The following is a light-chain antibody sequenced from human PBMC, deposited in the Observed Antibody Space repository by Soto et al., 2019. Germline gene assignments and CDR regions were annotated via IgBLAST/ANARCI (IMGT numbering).Light chain of an antibody. CDR3: QQYNNWPPRIT. CDR1: QSLSNN. CDR2: GTS. J-gene: IGKJ5*01. Sequence: EIVLTQSPGTLSLSPGERATLPCRASQSLSNNLAWYQQKPGQAPRLLIHGTSTRATGIPARFSGSGSGTEFTLTISSLQSEDFAVYYCQQYNNWPPRITFGQGTRLEIK. V-gene: IGKV3-15*01.